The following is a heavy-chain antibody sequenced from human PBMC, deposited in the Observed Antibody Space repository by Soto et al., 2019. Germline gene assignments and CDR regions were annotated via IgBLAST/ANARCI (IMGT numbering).Heavy chain of an antibody. D-gene: IGHD3-10*01. CDR2: IDKVGTDS. V-gene: IGHV3-74*01. Sequence: EVQLVESGGGLVQPGGSLRLSCAASEFTFSGRSLHWVRQATGKGMVWVSGIDKVGTDSTYADSVKGRFTSSRDNAKNTVYLQLNSLRVEDTAVYYCARGWFGPDVWGKGTTVTVSS. J-gene: IGHJ6*03. CDR3: ARGWFGPDV. CDR1: EFTFSGRS.